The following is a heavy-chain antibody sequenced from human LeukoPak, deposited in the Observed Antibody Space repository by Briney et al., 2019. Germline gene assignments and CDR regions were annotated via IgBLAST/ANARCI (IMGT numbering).Heavy chain of an antibody. V-gene: IGHV4-59*01. CDR2: IYYSGST. CDR3: ARAGYSSSFDY. Sequence: SETLSLTCTVPGGSISSYYWSWIRQPPGKGLEWIGYIYYSGSTNYNPSLKSRVTISVDTSKNQFSLKLSSVTAADTAVYYCARAGYSSSFDYWSQGTLVTVSS. D-gene: IGHD6-19*01. CDR1: GGSISSYY. J-gene: IGHJ4*02.